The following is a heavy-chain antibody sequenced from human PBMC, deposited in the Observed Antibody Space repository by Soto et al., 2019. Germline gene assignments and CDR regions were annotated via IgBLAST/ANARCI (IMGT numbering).Heavy chain of an antibody. CDR2: IYYTGTT. Sequence: QVQLQESGPGLVKPSQTLSLTCTVSGASLSSGGYFWSWIRQRPGKGLEWIAYIYYTGTTYYNPSLKSRVTMSIDTYQNQFSLNLNSVTAADTAVYYCAGDGDYYFDSWGQGTLVTVSS. V-gene: IGHV4-31*03. CDR1: GASLSSGGYF. CDR3: AGDGDYYFDS. D-gene: IGHD4-17*01. J-gene: IGHJ4*02.